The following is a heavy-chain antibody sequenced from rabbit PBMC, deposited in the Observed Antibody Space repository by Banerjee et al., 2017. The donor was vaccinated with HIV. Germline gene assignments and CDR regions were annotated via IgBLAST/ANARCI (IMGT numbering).Heavy chain of an antibody. CDR1: GIDFSRYG. Sequence: QEQLVESGGGLVQPGGSLKLSCKASGIDFSRYGISWVRQAPGKGLEWIAYIYPDYGSTDYANWVNGRFTISLDNAQNTVFLQMTSLTAADTATYFCARDYGYAGSSYSRLDLWGPGTLVTVS. J-gene: IGHJ3*01. D-gene: IGHD8-1*01. CDR3: ARDYGYAGSSYSRLDL. CDR2: IYPDYGST. V-gene: IGHV1S47*01.